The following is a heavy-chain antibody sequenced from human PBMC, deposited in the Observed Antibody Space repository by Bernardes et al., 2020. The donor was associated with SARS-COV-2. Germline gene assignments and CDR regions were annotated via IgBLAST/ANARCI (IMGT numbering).Heavy chain of an antibody. J-gene: IGHJ4*02. CDR2: MNIDGSRT. Sequence: GGSLRLSCAASGFTVSSYWMHWVRQAPGKGLVWVSRMNIDGSRTNYADSVKGRFTITRDNAKNTLYLQMNSLRIEDTAVYYCARDVGGPVDHWGQGTLVTVSS. V-gene: IGHV3-74*01. CDR3: ARDVGGPVDH. D-gene: IGHD2-15*01. CDR1: GFTVSSYW.